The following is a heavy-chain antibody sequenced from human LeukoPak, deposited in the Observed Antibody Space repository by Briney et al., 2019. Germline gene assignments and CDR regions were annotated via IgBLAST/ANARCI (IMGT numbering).Heavy chain of an antibody. D-gene: IGHD1-26*01. CDR2: IWYDGSRT. J-gene: IGHJ4*02. CDR1: GFTFSSYS. CDR3: VTKGEDY. V-gene: IGHV3-33*08. Sequence: PGGSLTLSCAASGFTFSSYSMNWLRQAPGKGLEWVAVIWYDGSRTYYADSVKGRFTISKDNSENTLSLQMNSLRLDDTAVYYCVTKGEDYWGQGTLVTVSS.